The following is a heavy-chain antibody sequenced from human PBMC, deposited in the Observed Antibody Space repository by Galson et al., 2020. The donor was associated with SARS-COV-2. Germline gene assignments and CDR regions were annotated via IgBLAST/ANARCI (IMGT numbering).Heavy chain of an antibody. V-gene: IGHV3-33*01. CDR3: ARVPYDYGDAYYYYYGMDV. CDR2: IWYDGSNK. CDR1: GFTFSSYG. D-gene: IGHD4-17*01. J-gene: IGHJ6*02. Sequence: GGSLRLSCAASGFTFSSYGMHWVRQAPGKGLEWVAVIWYDGSNKYYADSVKGRFTISRDNSKNTLYLQMNSLRAEDTAVYYCARVPYDYGDAYYYYYGMDVWGQGTTVTVSS.